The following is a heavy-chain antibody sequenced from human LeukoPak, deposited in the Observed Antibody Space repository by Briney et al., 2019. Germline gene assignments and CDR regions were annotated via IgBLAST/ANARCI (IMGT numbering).Heavy chain of an antibody. CDR3: ARGHCSSTSCYSLDY. D-gene: IGHD2-2*01. CDR2: INPNSGGT. J-gene: IGHJ4*02. Sequence: ASVKVSCKASGYTFTRYYMHWVRQAPGQGLEWMGWINPNSGGTNYGQKFQGRVTMTRDTSISTAYMELSRLRSDDTAVYYCARGHCSSTSCYSLDYWGQGTLVTVSS. V-gene: IGHV1-2*02. CDR1: GYTFTRYY.